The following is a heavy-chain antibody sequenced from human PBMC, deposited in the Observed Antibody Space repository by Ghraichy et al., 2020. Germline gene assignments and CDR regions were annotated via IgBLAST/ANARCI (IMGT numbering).Heavy chain of an antibody. CDR1: GGSISNYY. J-gene: IGHJ4*02. CDR3: ARDSGFWSPKDYFDH. D-gene: IGHD3-3*01. V-gene: IGHV4-59*01. CDR2: IYHSGST. Sequence: SETLSLTCTVSGGSISNYYWGWTRQPPGTGLEWIGNIYHSGSTNHNPSLRSRVTISVDTSKNQFSLKLSSVTAADTAVYYCARDSGFWSPKDYFDHWGQGILVTVSS.